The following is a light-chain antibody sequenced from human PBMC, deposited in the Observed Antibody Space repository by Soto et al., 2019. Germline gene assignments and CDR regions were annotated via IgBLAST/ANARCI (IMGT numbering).Light chain of an antibody. CDR3: QQHGSWGIT. V-gene: IGKV3-20*01. J-gene: IGKJ3*01. Sequence: EIVMTQSPATLSVSAGERATLSCRASQSVYSNLAWYQPRPGQAPRLLMYGASTRATGIPGRFSGSGSGTDFTLTISRLEPEDFAVYYCQQHGSWGITFGPGTKVDIK. CDR1: QSVYSN. CDR2: GAS.